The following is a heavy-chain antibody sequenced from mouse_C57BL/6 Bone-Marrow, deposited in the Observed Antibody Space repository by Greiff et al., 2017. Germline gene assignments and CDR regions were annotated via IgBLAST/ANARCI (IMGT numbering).Heavy chain of an antibody. CDR2: ISDGGSYT. CDR3: ARDDVSLDY. D-gene: IGHD2-3*01. Sequence: EVMLVESGGGLVKPGGSLKLSCAASGFTFSSYAMSWVRQTPEKRLEWVATISDGGSYTYYPDNVKGRFTISRDNAKNNLYLQMSHLKSEDTAMYYCARDDVSLDYWGQGTTLTVSS. J-gene: IGHJ2*01. CDR1: GFTFSSYA. V-gene: IGHV5-4*01.